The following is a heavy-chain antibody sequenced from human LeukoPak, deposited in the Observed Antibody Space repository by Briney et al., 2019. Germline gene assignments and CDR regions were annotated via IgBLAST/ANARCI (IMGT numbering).Heavy chain of an antibody. V-gene: IGHV4-39*07. D-gene: IGHD4-17*01. CDR1: GGSISSSSYY. CDR2: IYFSGST. Sequence: SETLSLTCTVSGGSISSSSYYWGWLRQPPGKGLEWIGNIYFSGSTYYNPSLKSRVTISVDTSKNQFSLKLSSVTAADTAVYYCARVLRGDYGDFDFDYWGQGTLVTVSS. J-gene: IGHJ4*02. CDR3: ARVLRGDYGDFDFDY.